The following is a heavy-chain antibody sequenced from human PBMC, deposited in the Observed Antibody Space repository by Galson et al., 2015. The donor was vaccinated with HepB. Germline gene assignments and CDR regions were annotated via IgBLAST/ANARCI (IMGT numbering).Heavy chain of an antibody. D-gene: IGHD3-22*01. Sequence: SLRLSCAASGFTVSSNYMSWVRQAPGKGLEWVSIIYRDTSAYYADSVRGRFTISRHNIKNTLYLQMNSLRAEDTAVYYCARGPRYYYDSSGPGYFDYWGQGTLVTVSS. J-gene: IGHJ4*02. CDR1: GFTVSSNY. V-gene: IGHV3-53*04. CDR2: IYRDTSA. CDR3: ARGPRYYYDSSGPGYFDY.